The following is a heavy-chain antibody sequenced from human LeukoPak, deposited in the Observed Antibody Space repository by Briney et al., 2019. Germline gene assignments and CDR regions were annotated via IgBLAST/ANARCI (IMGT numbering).Heavy chain of an antibody. CDR2: INPNSGGT. J-gene: IGHJ4*02. CDR3: ARGQPKYSYDSSGYYVDDY. CDR1: GYTFTGYY. Sequence: ASVKGSCKASGYTFTGYYMHWVRQAPGQGLEWMGWINPNSGGTNYAQKFQGRVTMTRDTSISTASMELRRLRSDDTAVCYLARGQPKYSYDSSGYYVDDYWGQGTLVTVSS. V-gene: IGHV1-2*02. D-gene: IGHD3-22*01.